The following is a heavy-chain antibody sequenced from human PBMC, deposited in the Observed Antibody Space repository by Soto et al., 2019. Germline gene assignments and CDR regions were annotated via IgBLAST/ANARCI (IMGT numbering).Heavy chain of an antibody. CDR1: GYTFTSYY. D-gene: IGHD4-17*01. V-gene: IGHV1-46*03. J-gene: IGHJ6*03. Sequence: QVQLVQSGAEVKKPGASVKVSCKASGYTFTSYYMHWVRQAPGQGLEWMGRINPSGGSTSYAQKVQGKVPMTRDTSTSIVDMELSSLRSEDTAVYYCARTEGDDYGESGRGGAYYYYMDVWCKGTTVTVSS. CDR2: INPSGGST. CDR3: ARTEGDDYGESGRGGAYYYYMDV.